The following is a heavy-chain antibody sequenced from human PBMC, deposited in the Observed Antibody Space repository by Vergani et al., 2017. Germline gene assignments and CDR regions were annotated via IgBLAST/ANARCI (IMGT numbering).Heavy chain of an antibody. CDR3: ARPDNYGDYVPFDY. D-gene: IGHD4-17*01. CDR1: GGSISSYY. CDR2: IYYSGST. V-gene: IGHV4-59*01. J-gene: IGHJ4*02. Sequence: QVQLQESGPGLVKPSETLSLTCTVSGGSISSYYWSWIRQPPGKGLAWIGYIYYSGSTNYNPSLKSRVTISVDTSKNQFSLKLSSVTAAATAVSYCARPDNYGDYVPFDYWGQGTLVTVSS.